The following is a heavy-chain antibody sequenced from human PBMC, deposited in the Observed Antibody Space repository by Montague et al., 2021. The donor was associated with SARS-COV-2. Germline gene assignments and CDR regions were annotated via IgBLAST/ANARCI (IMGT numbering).Heavy chain of an antibody. D-gene: IGHD1-26*01. J-gene: IGHJ3*02. CDR2: IYWDDDK. CDR1: GFSLSTSGVG. CDR3: AHRRGLLLSDAFDI. Sequence: PALVKPTQTLTLTCTFSGFSLSTSGVGVGWIRQPPGKALEWLALIYWDDDKRYSPSLKSGLTITKDTSKNQVVLTMTNMDPVDTATYYCAHRRGLLLSDAFDIWGQGTMATVSS. V-gene: IGHV2-5*02.